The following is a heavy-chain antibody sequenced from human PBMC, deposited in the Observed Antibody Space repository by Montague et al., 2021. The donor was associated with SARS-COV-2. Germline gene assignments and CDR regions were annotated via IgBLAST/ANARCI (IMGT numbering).Heavy chain of an antibody. CDR3: ASAPRYSFGFWAY. V-gene: IGHV4-34*01. D-gene: IGHD5-12*01. CDR2: INHSGDT. CDR1: GASSSNYY. J-gene: IGHJ4*02. Sequence: SETLSLTCAVYGASSSNYYWRWIRQSPGKGLEWVGEINHSGDTDXNPSRESRLTISLDSSKKQFSLKMTSVTAADTAIYYCASAPRYSFGFWAYWGQGTLVSVSS.